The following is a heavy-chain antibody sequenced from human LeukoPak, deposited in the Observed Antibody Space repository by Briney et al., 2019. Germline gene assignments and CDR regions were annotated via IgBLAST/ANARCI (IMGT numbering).Heavy chain of an antibody. CDR2: ISGSGGST. V-gene: IGHV3-23*01. D-gene: IGHD1-1*01. CDR3: AWGTQPGLYYFDY. J-gene: IGHJ4*02. CDR1: GFTFSSYA. Sequence: PGGSLRLPCAASGFTFSSYAMSWVRQAPGKGLEWVSAISGSGGSTYCADSVKGRFTISRDNSKNTLYLQMNSLRAEDTAVYYCAWGTQPGLYYFDYWGQGTLVTVSS.